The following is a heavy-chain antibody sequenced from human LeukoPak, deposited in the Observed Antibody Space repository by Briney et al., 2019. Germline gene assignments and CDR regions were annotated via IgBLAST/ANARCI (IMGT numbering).Heavy chain of an antibody. Sequence: PSETLSLTCTVSGGSISSYYWSCIRQPPGKGLEWIGYIYYSGSTNYNPSLKSRVTISVDTSKNQFSLKLSSVTAADTAVYYCARSTGIAAAAFGIWGQGTLVTVSS. CDR2: IYYSGST. V-gene: IGHV4-59*01. D-gene: IGHD6-13*01. CDR1: GGSISSYY. J-gene: IGHJ4*02. CDR3: ARSTGIAAAAFGI.